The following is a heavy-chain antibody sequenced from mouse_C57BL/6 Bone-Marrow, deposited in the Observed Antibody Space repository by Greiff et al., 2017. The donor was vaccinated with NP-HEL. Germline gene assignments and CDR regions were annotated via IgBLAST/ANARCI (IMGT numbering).Heavy chain of an antibody. CDR1: GYSFTGYY. CDR3: ARYYSNFQYFDY. V-gene: IGHV1-42*01. J-gene: IGHJ2*01. Sequence: VQLQQSGPELVKPGASVKISCKASGYSFTGYYMNWVKQSPEKSLEWIGEINPSTGGTTYNQKFKAKATLTVDKSSSTAYMQLKSLTSEDSAVYYCARYYSNFQYFDYWGQGTTLTVSS. CDR2: INPSTGGT. D-gene: IGHD2-5*01.